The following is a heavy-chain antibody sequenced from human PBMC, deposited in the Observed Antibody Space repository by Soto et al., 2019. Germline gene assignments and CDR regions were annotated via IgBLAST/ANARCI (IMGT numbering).Heavy chain of an antibody. CDR1: GFSFSDAH. V-gene: IGHV3-15*07. CDR2: IKSNIDGGTT. Sequence: EVQLVESGGDLVKPGGSLRLSCAASGFSFSDAHMNWVRQAPGKGLEWVGRIKSNIDGGTTDYAAPVKGRFTISRDDSKNTLYLQMNSLKTEDTGIYYCATEPYYYARSGYDTWGQGTLVTVSS. J-gene: IGHJ4*02. D-gene: IGHD3-22*01. CDR3: ATEPYYYARSGYDT.